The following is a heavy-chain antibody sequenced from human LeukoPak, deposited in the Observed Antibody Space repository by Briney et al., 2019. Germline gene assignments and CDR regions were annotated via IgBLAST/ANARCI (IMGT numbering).Heavy chain of an antibody. CDR2: ISSSSSYI. D-gene: IGHD5-12*01. Sequence: GGSLRLSCAASGFTFDTYSMNWVRQAPGKGLEWVSSISSSSSYIYYADSVKGRFTISRDNAKNSLYLQMNSLRAEDTAVYYCARDSGYDYDAFDIWGQGTMVTVSS. J-gene: IGHJ3*02. V-gene: IGHV3-21*01. CDR3: ARDSGYDYDAFDI. CDR1: GFTFDTYS.